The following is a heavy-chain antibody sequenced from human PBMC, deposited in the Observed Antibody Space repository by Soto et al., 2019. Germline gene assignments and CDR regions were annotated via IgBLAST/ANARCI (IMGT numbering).Heavy chain of an antibody. J-gene: IGHJ6*02. CDR1: GFTFGYYW. D-gene: IGHD2-2*02. V-gene: IGHV3-7*03. CDR3: AKEDIVVVPAAIVYYYGMDV. Sequence: GGSLRLSCSASGFTFGYYWMSWVRQAPGKGLEWLATIKWDASEKKYVDSVKGRFTISRDNSKNTLYLQMNSLRAEDTAVYYCAKEDIVVVPAAIVYYYGMDVWGQGTTVTVSS. CDR2: IKWDASEK.